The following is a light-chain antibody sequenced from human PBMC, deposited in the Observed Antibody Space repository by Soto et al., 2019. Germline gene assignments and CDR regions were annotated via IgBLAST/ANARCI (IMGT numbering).Light chain of an antibody. Sequence: EIVLTQPPPTLSLSPGKRATTSSGPSPSVTNYLAWYQQKPGQAPRLLIYGAFNRATGIPARFSGSGSGTDFTLTIRSLEPEDFAVYYCQQRNIWPPVNFGKGKRRAIK. V-gene: IGKV3-11*01. CDR3: QQRNIWPPVN. CDR1: PSVTNY. CDR2: GAF. J-gene: IGKJ5*01.